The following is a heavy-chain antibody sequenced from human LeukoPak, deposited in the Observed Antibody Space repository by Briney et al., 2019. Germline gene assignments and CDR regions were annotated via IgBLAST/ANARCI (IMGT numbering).Heavy chain of an antibody. CDR2: ISGSDGST. CDR3: VKYGADV. Sequence: GGSLRLSCAASRFTFSTYAMSWVRQPPGKGLEWVSAISGSDGSTYYADSVKGRFTISRDNSKNTLYLQMNSLRAEDTAVYYCVKYGADVWGQGTTFTVSS. V-gene: IGHV3-23*01. D-gene: IGHD3-10*01. J-gene: IGHJ6*02. CDR1: RFTFSTYA.